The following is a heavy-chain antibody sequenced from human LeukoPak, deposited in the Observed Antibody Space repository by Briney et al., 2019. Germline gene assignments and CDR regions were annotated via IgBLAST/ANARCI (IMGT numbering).Heavy chain of an antibody. CDR2: AYNSGST. CDR1: GDSVSSDSYY. D-gene: IGHD5/OR15-5a*01. J-gene: IGHJ4*02. CDR3: ARPQRYSMYALDY. Sequence: SETLSLTCSVSGDSVSSDSYYWSWIRQPPGKGLEWIGYAYNSGSTNYNPSLKSRITISVETSKNQFSLKLNSVTAADTAVYYCARPQRYSMYALDYWGQGTLVTVSS. V-gene: IGHV4-61*01.